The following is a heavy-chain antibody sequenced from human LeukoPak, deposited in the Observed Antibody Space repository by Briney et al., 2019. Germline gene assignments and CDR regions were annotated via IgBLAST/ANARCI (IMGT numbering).Heavy chain of an antibody. V-gene: IGHV1-2*06. CDR3: ARGDSRGDYYYYYMDV. CDR2: INPNGGGT. CDR1: GYTFTGYY. D-gene: IGHD2-21*02. Sequence: ASVKVSCKASGYTFTGYYMHWVRLAPGQGLEWMGRINPNGGGTNYAQKFQGRVTMTRDTSISTAYMELSRLRSDDTAVYYCARGDSRGDYYYYYMDVWGKGTTVTVSS. J-gene: IGHJ6*03.